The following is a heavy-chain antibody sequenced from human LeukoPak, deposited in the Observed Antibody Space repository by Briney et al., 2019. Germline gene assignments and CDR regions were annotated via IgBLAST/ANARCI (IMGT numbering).Heavy chain of an antibody. J-gene: IGHJ5*02. D-gene: IGHD3-9*01. CDR2: FHNSRTT. CDR1: GGSISGYS. Sequence: KPSETLSLTCTVSGGSISGYSWTWIRQPPGQGLEWIGYFHNSRTTSYNPSLTGRVTISVDTAMDQISLKLSSVTAADTAVYYCARVVASYYDILTGYGTPMELDPWGQGTLVTVSS. V-gene: IGHV4-59*01. CDR3: ARVVASYYDILTGYGTPMELDP.